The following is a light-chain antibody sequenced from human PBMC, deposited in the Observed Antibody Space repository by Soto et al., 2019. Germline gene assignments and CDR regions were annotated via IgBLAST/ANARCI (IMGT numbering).Light chain of an antibody. J-gene: IGLJ1*01. CDR1: SSDVGGYKY. CDR3: SSYTSSGTQV. V-gene: IGLV2-14*01. Sequence: QSALTQPASVSGSPGQSITISCTGTSSDVGGYKYVSWYQQHPGKAPKLMIYDVSNRPSGVSNRFSGSKSGNTASLTISGLQAEDEADYYCSSYTSSGTQVFGTGTKLT. CDR2: DVS.